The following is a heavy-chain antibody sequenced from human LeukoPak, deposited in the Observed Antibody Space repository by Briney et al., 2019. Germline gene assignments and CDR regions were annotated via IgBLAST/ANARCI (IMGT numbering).Heavy chain of an antibody. Sequence: SETLSLTCTVSGGSISSYYWSWIRQPPEKGLEWIGYIYYNGTTNYNPSLKSRVTISVDTSRNQFSLKLNSVTAADTAVYYCARQCCPAVAGTFFDYWGQGTPVTVSS. CDR1: GGSISSYY. V-gene: IGHV4-59*08. D-gene: IGHD6-19*01. CDR2: IYYNGTT. CDR3: ARQCCPAVAGTFFDY. J-gene: IGHJ4*02.